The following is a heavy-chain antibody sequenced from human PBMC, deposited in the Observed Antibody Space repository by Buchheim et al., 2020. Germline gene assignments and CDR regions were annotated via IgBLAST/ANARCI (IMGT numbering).Heavy chain of an antibody. Sequence: QLRLQESGPGLVKPSETLSLTCTVSGDSISSSSYYWGWIRQPPGKGLEWIGSIYYSGSTYYNPSLKSRVTISVDTSKNQFSLKLSSVTAADTAVYYCARDYSVTGHLFDYWGQGAL. D-gene: IGHD4-17*01. CDR3: ARDYSVTGHLFDY. J-gene: IGHJ4*02. CDR1: GDSISSSSYY. V-gene: IGHV4-39*07. CDR2: IYYSGST.